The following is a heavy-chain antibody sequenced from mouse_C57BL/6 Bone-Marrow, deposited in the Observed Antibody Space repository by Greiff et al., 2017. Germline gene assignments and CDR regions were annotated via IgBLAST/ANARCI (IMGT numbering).Heavy chain of an antibody. CDR3: ADLFITTVVGNWYFDV. J-gene: IGHJ1*03. V-gene: IGHV1-81*01. CDR1: GYTFTSYG. CDR2: IYPRSGNT. D-gene: IGHD1-1*01. Sequence: QVQLQQSGAELARPGASVKLSCKASGYTFTSYGISWVKQRTGQGLDWIGEIYPRSGNTYYNEKFKGKATLTADKSSSTAYMELRSLTSEDSAVYFCADLFITTVVGNWYFDVWGTGTTVTVSS.